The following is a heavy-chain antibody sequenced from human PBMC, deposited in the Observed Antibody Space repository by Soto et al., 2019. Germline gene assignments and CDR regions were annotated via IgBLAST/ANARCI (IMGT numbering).Heavy chain of an antibody. V-gene: IGHV3-30-3*01. Sequence: QVQLVESGGGVVQPGMSLRLSCAASGFTFSSYAMHWVRQAPGKGLEWVAVISYDGSNKYYADSVKGRFTISRDNSKNTLYLQMNSLRAEDTAVYYCARNGVSYDQRYYYYGMDVWGQGTTVTVSS. CDR3: ARNGVSYDQRYYYYGMDV. CDR1: GFTFSSYA. D-gene: IGHD5-12*01. CDR2: ISYDGSNK. J-gene: IGHJ6*02.